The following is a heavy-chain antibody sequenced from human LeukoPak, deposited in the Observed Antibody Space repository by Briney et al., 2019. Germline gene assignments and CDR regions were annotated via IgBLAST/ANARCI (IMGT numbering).Heavy chain of an antibody. Sequence: ASEKVSCKASGGTFSSYAISWVRQAPGQGLEWMGRIIPIFGTANYAQKFQGRVTITTDESTSTAYMELSSLRSEDTAVYYCARPLGGYSYGFGYWGQGTLVTVSS. D-gene: IGHD5-18*01. J-gene: IGHJ4*02. V-gene: IGHV1-69*05. CDR3: ARPLGGYSYGFGY. CDR2: IIPIFGTA. CDR1: GGTFSSYA.